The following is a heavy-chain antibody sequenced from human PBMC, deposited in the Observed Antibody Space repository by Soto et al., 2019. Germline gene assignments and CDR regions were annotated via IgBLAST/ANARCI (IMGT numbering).Heavy chain of an antibody. D-gene: IGHD2-15*01. CDR1: GGTFSSYA. CDR2: IIPIFGTA. J-gene: IGHJ4*02. CDR3: AAYCSGGSCYLTLDY. Sequence: SVKVSCKASGGTFSSYAISWVRQAPGQGLEWMGGIIPIFGTANYAQKFQGRVTITADESTSTAYMELGSLRSEDTAVYYCAAYCSGGSCYLTLDYWGQGTLVTVSS. V-gene: IGHV1-69*13.